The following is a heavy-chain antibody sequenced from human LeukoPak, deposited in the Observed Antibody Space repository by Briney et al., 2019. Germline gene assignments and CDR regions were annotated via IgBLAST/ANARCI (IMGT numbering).Heavy chain of an antibody. V-gene: IGHV4-39*01. CDR1: GGSISSSSYY. Sequence: PSETLSLTCTVSGGSISSSSYYWGWIRQPPGKGLEWIGSICYSGSTYYNPSLKSRVTISVDTSKNQFSLKLSSVTAADTAVYYCARVTPPFDYWGQGTLVTVSS. D-gene: IGHD3-16*01. CDR2: ICYSGST. J-gene: IGHJ4*02. CDR3: ARVTPPFDY.